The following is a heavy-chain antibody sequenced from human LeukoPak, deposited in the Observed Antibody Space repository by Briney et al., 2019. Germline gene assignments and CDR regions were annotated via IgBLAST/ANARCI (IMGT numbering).Heavy chain of an antibody. D-gene: IGHD2-2*01. CDR1: GFTFTDEY. Sequence: ASVKVTCKCSGFTFTDEYFHWVRQPPAQGLAWMGWINPYSGAITYAQKFQGRVTLTRDTSISTAYMELSRLTSGDTAVYYCARDTKSQLLLDYWGQGTLVTVSS. V-gene: IGHV1-2*02. J-gene: IGHJ4*02. CDR3: ARDTKSQLLLDY. CDR2: INPYSGAI.